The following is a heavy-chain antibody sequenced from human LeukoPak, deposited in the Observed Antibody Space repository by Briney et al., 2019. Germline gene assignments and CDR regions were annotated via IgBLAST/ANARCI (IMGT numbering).Heavy chain of an antibody. Sequence: GGSLRLSCAASGFTFSNYDMSWVRQAPGSGLEWVSGITGSGGSTYYADSVKGRFTISRDNSKTTLYLQMNSLRAQDTAVYYCAKGNWGERLDWYFDLWGRGTLSRSPQ. D-gene: IGHD1-26*01. CDR1: GFTFSNYD. CDR3: AKGNWGERLDWYFDL. V-gene: IGHV3-23*01. J-gene: IGHJ2*01. CDR2: ITGSGGST.